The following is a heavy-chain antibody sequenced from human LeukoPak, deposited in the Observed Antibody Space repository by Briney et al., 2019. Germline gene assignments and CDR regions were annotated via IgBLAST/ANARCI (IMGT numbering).Heavy chain of an antibody. CDR3: AKFPSYDSSGHDGFDV. J-gene: IGHJ3*01. CDR1: GFTFSSYA. Sequence: GGSLRLSCAASGFTFSSYAMSWVRQAPGKGLEWVSATSGSGGTKFYADSVKGRFTISRDNSKDTLYLQMNSLRAEDTATYFCAKFPSYDSSGHDGFDVWGQGTRVTVSS. V-gene: IGHV3-23*01. D-gene: IGHD3-22*01. CDR2: TSGSGGTK.